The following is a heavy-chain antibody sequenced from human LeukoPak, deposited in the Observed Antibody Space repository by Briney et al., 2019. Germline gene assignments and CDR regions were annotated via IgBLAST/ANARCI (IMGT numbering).Heavy chain of an antibody. V-gene: IGHV3-53*01. CDR3: ARSTSYHFDY. CDR1: GFTFTDNY. J-gene: IGHJ4*02. Sequence: GGSLRLSCAASGFTFTDNYLNWVRQAPGKGLEWVSIIYSGGGTNYADSVEGRFTISRDNSKNTLYLQMNSLRAEDTAVYYCARSTSYHFDYWGQGTLVTVSS. CDR2: IYSGGGT. D-gene: IGHD2-2*01.